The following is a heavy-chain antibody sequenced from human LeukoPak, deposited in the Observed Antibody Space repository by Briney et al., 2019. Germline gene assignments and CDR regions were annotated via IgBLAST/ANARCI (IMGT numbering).Heavy chain of an antibody. J-gene: IGHJ4*02. D-gene: IGHD3-22*01. CDR1: GGSISSSSYY. Sequence: PSETLSLTCTVSGGSISSSSYYWGWIRQPPGKGLEWIGSIYYSGSTYYNPSLKSRVTISVDTSKNQFSLKLSSVTAADTAVYYCARHPYYDSNGSFDYWGQGTLVTVSS. CDR3: ARHPYYDSNGSFDY. V-gene: IGHV4-39*01. CDR2: IYYSGST.